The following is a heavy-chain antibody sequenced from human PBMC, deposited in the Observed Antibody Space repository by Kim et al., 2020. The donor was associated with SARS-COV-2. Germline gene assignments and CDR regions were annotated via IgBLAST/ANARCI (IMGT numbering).Heavy chain of an antibody. D-gene: IGHD3-10*01. CDR3: ARAVGSGSYYTDLRYYYYYCMDV. J-gene: IGHJ6*02. CDR1: GFTFSSYD. CDR2: IGTAGDT. V-gene: IGHV3-13*01. Sequence: GGSLRLSCAASGFTFSSYDMHWVRQATGKGLEWVSAIGTAGDTYYPGSVKGRFTISRENAKNSLYLQMNSLRAGDTAVYYCARAVGSGSYYTDLRYYYYYCMDVWGQGTTVTVSS.